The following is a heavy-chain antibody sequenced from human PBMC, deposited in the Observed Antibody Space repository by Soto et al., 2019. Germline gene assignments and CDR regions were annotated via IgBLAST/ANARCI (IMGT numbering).Heavy chain of an antibody. D-gene: IGHD4-17*01. CDR3: ARVGPKMTTVTYTVYMDV. Sequence: EVQLVESGGGVVRPGGSLRLSCAASGFTFDDYGMSWVRQAPGKGLEWVSGINWNGGSTGYADSVKGRFTISRDNAENSLYLQMNSLTGEDTALYFCARVGPKMTTVTYTVYMDVWGQGTTVTVSS. V-gene: IGHV3-20*04. CDR1: GFTFDDYG. J-gene: IGHJ6*03. CDR2: INWNGGST.